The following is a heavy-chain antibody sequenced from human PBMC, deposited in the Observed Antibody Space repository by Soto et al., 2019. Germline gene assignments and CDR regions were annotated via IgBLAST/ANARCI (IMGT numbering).Heavy chain of an antibody. J-gene: IGHJ4*02. CDR1: GYTFTSYG. CDR2: ISAFNGDT. Sequence: QVQLVQSGSEVKKPGASVNVSCKAFGYTFTSYGFSWARQVPGQGLEWLGWISAFNGDTQYAQTMKGRLTVTTETSTTSVHMELRRLTPADTAVYYCTREAGWQRMVPYDWGQGTLVTVS. D-gene: IGHD6-25*01. CDR3: TREAGWQRMVPYD. V-gene: IGHV1-18*04.